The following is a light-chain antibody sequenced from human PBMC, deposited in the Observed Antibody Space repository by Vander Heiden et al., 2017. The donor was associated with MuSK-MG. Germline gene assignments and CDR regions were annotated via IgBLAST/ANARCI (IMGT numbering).Light chain of an antibody. V-gene: IGKV3-15*01. Sequence: EIVMTQSPATLSVSPRERATLSCRASQSFSSNLAWYQQKPGQAPRLLIYGASTRATGIPARFSGSGSGTEFTLTISSLQSEDVAVYYCQQYNNWQGTFGQGTKLEIK. CDR3: QQYNNWQGT. CDR1: QSFSSN. CDR2: GAS. J-gene: IGKJ2*01.